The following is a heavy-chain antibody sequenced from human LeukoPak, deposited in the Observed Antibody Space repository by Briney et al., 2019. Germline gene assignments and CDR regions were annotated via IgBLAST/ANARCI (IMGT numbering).Heavy chain of an antibody. Sequence: LGESLKISCKGSGYSFTSYWIGWVRQVPGKGLEWMGIIYPGDSDTRYSPSFQGQVTISADKSISTSYLQWSSLKASDTAMYYCARQRGPRTYYMDVWGKGTTVTVSS. D-gene: IGHD3/OR15-3a*01. CDR2: IYPGDSDT. J-gene: IGHJ6*03. V-gene: IGHV5-51*01. CDR3: ARQRGPRTYYMDV. CDR1: GYSFTSYW.